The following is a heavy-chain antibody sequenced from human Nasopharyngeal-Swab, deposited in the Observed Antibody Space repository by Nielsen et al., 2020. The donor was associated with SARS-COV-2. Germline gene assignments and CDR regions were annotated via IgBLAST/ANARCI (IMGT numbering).Heavy chain of an antibody. CDR1: GASISSSNYY. V-gene: IGHV4-39*01. CDR3: ARHSSGWSFDY. D-gene: IGHD6-19*01. CDR2: IYYSGNT. Sequence: SETLSLTCTVSGASISSSNYYWGWIRQPPGKGLEWIGTIYYSGNTYFNPSLESRVTMSVDTSKHQFSLTLSSVTAADTALYYCARHSSGWSFDYWDHGTLVTVSS. J-gene: IGHJ4*01.